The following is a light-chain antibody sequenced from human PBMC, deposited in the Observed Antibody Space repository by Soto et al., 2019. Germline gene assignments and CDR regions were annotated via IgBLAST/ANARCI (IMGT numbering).Light chain of an antibody. CDR2: LNSDGSH. V-gene: IGLV4-69*01. CDR3: QTWGTGIVV. CDR1: SGHSSYA. J-gene: IGLJ2*01. Sequence: QSVLTQSPSASASLGASVKLTCTLSSGHSSYAIAWHQQQPEKGPRYLMKLNSDGSHNKGDGIPDRFSGSSSGAERYLTISSRQSEDEADYYCQTWGTGIVVFGGGTKLTVL.